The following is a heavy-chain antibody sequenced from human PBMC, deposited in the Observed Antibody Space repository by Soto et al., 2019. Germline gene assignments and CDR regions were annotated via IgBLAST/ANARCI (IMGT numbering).Heavy chain of an antibody. Sequence: PSETLSLTCVVSGGSVSSGTYYWTWIRQPPGKGLEWIGYISNSGSTNYNPSLKSRVTISADTSKNQFSLKLNSVTAADTAVYYCARRYYGGNWLDPWGQGTLVTVSS. CDR2: ISNSGST. CDR1: GGSVSSGTYY. D-gene: IGHD2-21*01. CDR3: ARRYYGGNWLDP. J-gene: IGHJ5*02. V-gene: IGHV4-61*01.